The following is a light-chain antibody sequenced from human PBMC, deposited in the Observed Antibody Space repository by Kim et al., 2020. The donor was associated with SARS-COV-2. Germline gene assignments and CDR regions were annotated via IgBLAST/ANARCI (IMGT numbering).Light chain of an antibody. CDR1: HSVSSN. V-gene: IGKV3-15*01. Sequence: VSRGERATLSCRAGHSVSSNLAWYQQKPGQAPRLLIYGASTRATGIPARFSGSGSGTEFTLTISSLQSADFAVYYCQQYNNWPQTFGQGTKVDIK. J-gene: IGKJ1*01. CDR2: GAS. CDR3: QQYNNWPQT.